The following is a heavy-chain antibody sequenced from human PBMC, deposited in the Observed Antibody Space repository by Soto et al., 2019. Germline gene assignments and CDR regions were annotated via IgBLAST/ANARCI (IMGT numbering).Heavy chain of an antibody. CDR3: ARGQTMVRGTFIWFDP. D-gene: IGHD3-10*01. CDR2: IYCSGST. V-gene: IGHV4-59*01. CDR1: GGSISSYY. J-gene: IGHJ5*02. Sequence: SETLSLTCTVSGGSISSYYWSWIRQPPGKGLEWIGYIYCSGSTNYNPSLKSRVTISVDTSKNQFSLKLSSVTAADTAVYYCARGQTMVRGTFIWFDPWGQGTLVTV.